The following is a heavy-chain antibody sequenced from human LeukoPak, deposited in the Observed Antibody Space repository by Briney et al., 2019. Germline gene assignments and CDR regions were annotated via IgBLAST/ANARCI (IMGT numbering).Heavy chain of an antibody. J-gene: IGHJ4*02. CDR1: GFIFSNSW. Sequence: GGSLRLSCAATGFIFSNSWMTWVRQAPGKGPEWLANINQDGSTKNYVDAVEGRFTISGDNAKNSVYLQMNSLRAEDTAVYYCARDFAYQQFDHGGQGTLVTIS. V-gene: IGHV3-7*01. CDR2: INQDGSTK. D-gene: IGHD2-2*01. CDR3: ARDFAYQQFDH.